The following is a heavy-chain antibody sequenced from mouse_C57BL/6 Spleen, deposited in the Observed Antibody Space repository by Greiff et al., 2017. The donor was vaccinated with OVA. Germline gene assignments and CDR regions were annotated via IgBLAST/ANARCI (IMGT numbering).Heavy chain of an antibody. J-gene: IGHJ2*01. V-gene: IGHV1-5*01. CDR3: TSRYGSRSNYFDY. CDR2: IYPGNSDT. D-gene: IGHD1-1*01. CDR1: GYTFTSYW. Sequence: EVQLQQSGTVLARPGASVKMSCKTSGYTFTSYWMHWVKQRPGQGLEWIGAIYPGNSDTSYNQKFKGKAKLTAVTSASTAYMELSSLTNEDSAVYYCTSRYGSRSNYFDYWGQGTTLTVSS.